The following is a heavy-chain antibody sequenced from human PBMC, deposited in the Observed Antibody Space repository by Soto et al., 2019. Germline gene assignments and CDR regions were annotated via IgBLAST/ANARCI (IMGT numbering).Heavy chain of an antibody. CDR2: ISAYNGNT. J-gene: IGHJ6*02. CDR1: GYTFTSYG. Sequence: QVQLVQSGAEVKKPGASVKVSCKASGYTFTSYGISWVRQAPGQGLEWMGWISAYNGNTNYAQKLQGRVTMTTDTATSTAYMELRSLRSDDTAVYYCARDGPTLAAADDYYYGMDVWGQGTTVTVSS. V-gene: IGHV1-18*01. CDR3: ARDGPTLAAADDYYYGMDV. D-gene: IGHD6-13*01.